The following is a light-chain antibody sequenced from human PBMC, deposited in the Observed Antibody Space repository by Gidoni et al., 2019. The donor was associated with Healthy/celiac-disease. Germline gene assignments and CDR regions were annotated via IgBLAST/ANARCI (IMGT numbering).Light chain of an antibody. CDR1: QGISSY. CDR2: AAS. V-gene: IGKV1-9*01. Sequence: DTQLTHSPSSLSASVGDRVTITCRASQGISSYLAWYQQKPGKAPKLLIYAASTLQSGVPSRFSGSGSGTEFTLTISSLQPEDFATYYCQQLNSYPLTFGGGTKVEIK. CDR3: QQLNSYPLT. J-gene: IGKJ4*01.